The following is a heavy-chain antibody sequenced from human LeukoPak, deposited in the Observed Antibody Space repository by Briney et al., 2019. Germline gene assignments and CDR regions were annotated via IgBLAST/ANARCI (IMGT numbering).Heavy chain of an antibody. Sequence: GGSLRLSCIASGFTFSSSEMNWVRQAPGKGLEWVLYISDSGTTKYYADSVRGRFTISRDNAKNSLYLQMNSLRAEDTSVYYCARDYDLSSGAMDVWGKGTTVTVSS. CDR2: ISDSGTTK. J-gene: IGHJ6*04. V-gene: IGHV3-48*03. CDR3: ARDYDLSSGAMDV. CDR1: GFTFSSSE. D-gene: IGHD3/OR15-3a*01.